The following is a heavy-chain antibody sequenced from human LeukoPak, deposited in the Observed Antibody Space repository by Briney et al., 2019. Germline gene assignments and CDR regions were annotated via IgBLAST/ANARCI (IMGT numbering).Heavy chain of an antibody. J-gene: IGHJ4*02. V-gene: IGHV1-8*01. CDR1: GFTLSSYG. CDR3: ALFTQFPDY. CDR2: MNPNSGNT. D-gene: IGHD2-21*01. Sequence: GASVKVSCKTSGFTLSSYGISWVRQATGQGLEWMGWMNPNSGNTGYAQKFQGRVTMTRNTSISTAYMELSSLRSEDTAVYYCALFTQFPDYWGQGTLVTVSS.